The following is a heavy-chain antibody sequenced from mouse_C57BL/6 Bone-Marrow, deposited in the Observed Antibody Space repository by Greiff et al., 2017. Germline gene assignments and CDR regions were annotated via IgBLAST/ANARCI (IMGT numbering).Heavy chain of an antibody. CDR2: INPYNGGT. D-gene: IGHD3-3*01. J-gene: IGHJ1*03. Sequence: VQLQQSGPVLVKPGASVKMSCKASGYTFTDYYMNWVKQSHGKSLEWIGVINPYNGGTSYNQKFKGKATLTVDKSSSTAYMELNSLTSEDSAVYYCARWGLGNFDVWGTGTTVTVSS. CDR1: GYTFTDYY. V-gene: IGHV1-19*01. CDR3: ARWGLGNFDV.